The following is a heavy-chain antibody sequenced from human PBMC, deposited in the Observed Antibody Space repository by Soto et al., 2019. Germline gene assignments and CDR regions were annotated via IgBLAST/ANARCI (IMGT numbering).Heavy chain of an antibody. J-gene: IGHJ3*02. Sequence: EVQLVESGGGLVQPGGALRLSCAVSGFTFSDHYMDWVRQAPGTGLEWVGHIRNKANSYTTEYAASVRGRFTISRDDSKKSLYLHMNRLITEDTAVYYCATGSGADYPFDIWGQGTMVTVSS. V-gene: IGHV3-72*01. CDR1: GFTFSDHY. CDR3: ATGSGADYPFDI. CDR2: IRNKANSYTT. D-gene: IGHD3-3*01.